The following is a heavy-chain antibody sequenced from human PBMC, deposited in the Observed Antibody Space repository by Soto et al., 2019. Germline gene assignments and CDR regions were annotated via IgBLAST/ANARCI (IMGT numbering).Heavy chain of an antibody. CDR3: ARGNLGETIFGVANDDCYFDY. J-gene: IGHJ4*02. CDR1: GGSISSYY. D-gene: IGHD3-3*01. CDR2: IYYSGST. V-gene: IGHV4-59*01. Sequence: SETLSLTCTVSGGSISSYYWSWIRQPPGKGLEWIGYIYYSGSTNYNPSLKSRVTISVDTSKNQFSLKLSSVTAADTAVYYCARGNLGETIFGVANDDCYFDYWGQGTLVTVSS.